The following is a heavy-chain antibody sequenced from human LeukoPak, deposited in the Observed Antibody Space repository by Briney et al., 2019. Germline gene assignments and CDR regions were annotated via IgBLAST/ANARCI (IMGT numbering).Heavy chain of an antibody. J-gene: IGHJ4*02. D-gene: IGHD6-13*01. CDR2: ISGSGGST. Sequence: GGSLRLSCAASGFTFSSYAMSWVRQAPGKGLGWVSAISGSGGSTYYADSVKGRFTISRDNSKNTLYLQMNSLTPEDAAVYYCARGWGGSSWPFDSWGQGTLVTVSS. CDR3: ARGWGGSSWPFDS. CDR1: GFTFSSYA. V-gene: IGHV3-23*01.